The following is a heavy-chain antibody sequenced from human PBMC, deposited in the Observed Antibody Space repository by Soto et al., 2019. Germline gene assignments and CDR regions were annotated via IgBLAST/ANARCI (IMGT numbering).Heavy chain of an antibody. Sequence: SGPTLVNPTQTLTLTCTFSGFSLSTSGVGVGWIRQPPGKALEWLALIYWDDDKRYSPSLKGSLTITKDTSKNQVVLTMTNMGPVDTATYYCAHIHGTATQFHFDYWGQ. CDR2: IYWDDDK. D-gene: IGHD2-15*01. J-gene: IGHJ4*02. V-gene: IGHV2-5*02. CDR1: GFSLSTSGVG. CDR3: AHIHGTATQFHFDY.